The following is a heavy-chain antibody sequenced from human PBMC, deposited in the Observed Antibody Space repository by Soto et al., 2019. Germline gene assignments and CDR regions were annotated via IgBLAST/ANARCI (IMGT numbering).Heavy chain of an antibody. CDR2: IYYSGST. CDR1: GGSISSSSYY. V-gene: IGHV4-39*01. Sequence: PSETLSLTCTVSGGSISSSSYYWGWIRQPPGKGLEWIGSIYYSGSTYYNPSLKSRVTISVDTSKNQFSLKLSSVTAADTAVYYCARVVGELDNHNTYYYYGMDVWGQGTTVTVSS. CDR3: ARVVGELDNHNTYYYYGMDV. D-gene: IGHD1-26*01. J-gene: IGHJ6*02.